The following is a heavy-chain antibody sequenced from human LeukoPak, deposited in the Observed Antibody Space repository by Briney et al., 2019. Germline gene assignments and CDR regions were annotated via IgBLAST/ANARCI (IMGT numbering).Heavy chain of an antibody. V-gene: IGHV4-4*07. D-gene: IGHD1-14*01. CDR2: IYSSGTT. J-gene: IGHJ2*01. Sequence: SETLSLTCTVSGGSISNYYWSWIRQPAGKGLEWIGRIYSSGTTIYNPSLKSRVTMSVDTSKNQFSLKLSSVTAADTAVYYCARTGKTREPGYFDLWGRGTLVTVSS. CDR3: ARTGKTREPGYFDL. CDR1: GGSISNYY.